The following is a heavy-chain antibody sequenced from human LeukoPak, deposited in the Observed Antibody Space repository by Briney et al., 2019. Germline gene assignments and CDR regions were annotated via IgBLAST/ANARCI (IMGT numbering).Heavy chain of an antibody. D-gene: IGHD6-13*01. CDR1: GNTLTELS. Sequence: ASVKVSCKVSGNTLTELSIHWVRQAPGQGLEWMGIINPSGGSTTYAQKFQGRVTMTRDTSTTTVYMELSSLRSEDTAVYYCARDRGSSWYPFYYWGQGTLVTVSS. V-gene: IGHV1-46*01. CDR2: INPSGGST. J-gene: IGHJ4*02. CDR3: ARDRGSSWYPFYY.